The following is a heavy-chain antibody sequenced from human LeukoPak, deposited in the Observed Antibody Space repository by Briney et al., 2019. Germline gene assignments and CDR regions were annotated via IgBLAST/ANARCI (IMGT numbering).Heavy chain of an antibody. CDR3: ASGGYYDAFDI. D-gene: IGHD1-26*01. Sequence: GGSLRLSCAASGFIFSDYYMSWIRQAPGKGLEWVSYISSSSSYTKYADSVKGRFTISRDNAKNSLYLQMNSLRAEDTAVYYCASGGYYDAFDIWGQGTMVTVSS. CDR2: ISSSSSYT. J-gene: IGHJ3*02. CDR1: GFIFSDYY. V-gene: IGHV3-11*06.